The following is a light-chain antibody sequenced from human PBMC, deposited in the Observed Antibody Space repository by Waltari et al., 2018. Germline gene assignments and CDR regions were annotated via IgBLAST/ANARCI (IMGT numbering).Light chain of an antibody. V-gene: IGLV1-51*01. J-gene: IGLJ3*02. CDR2: DNA. Sequence: QSVLTQAPSVSAAPGQKVTISCAGRSPNIGTTYVSWYQQFPGTAPKLLIYDNAKRPSGIPDRFSASKSGTSATLGITGLQTGDEANYYCETWDTSLSAWVFGGGTKLTVL. CDR1: SPNIGTTY. CDR3: ETWDTSLSAWV.